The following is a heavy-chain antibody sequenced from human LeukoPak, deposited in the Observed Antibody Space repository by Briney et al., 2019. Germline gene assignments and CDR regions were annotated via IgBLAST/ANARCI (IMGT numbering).Heavy chain of an antibody. CDR2: IKQDGSEK. CDR1: GFTLSSYW. V-gene: IGHV3-7*05. D-gene: IGHD3-10*01. J-gene: IGHJ2*01. Sequence: GGSLRLSCAASGFTLSSYWMSWVRQAPGKGLEWVANIKQDGSEKYYVESVKGRFTISRDNAKNSLYLQMNSLRAEDTALYYCARDHFGQNDWYFDLWGRGTLVTVSS. CDR3: ARDHFGQNDWYFDL.